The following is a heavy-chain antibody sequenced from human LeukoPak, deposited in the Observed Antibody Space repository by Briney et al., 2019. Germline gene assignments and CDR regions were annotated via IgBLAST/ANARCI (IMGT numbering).Heavy chain of an antibody. Sequence: GGSLRLSCAASGFTFSSYSMNWVRQAPGKGLEWVSHISSSSSTIYYADSVKGRFTISRDNAKNSLYLQMNSLRDEDTAVYYWAREDPLYCSGGSCYFDELDYWGQGTLVSVSS. D-gene: IGHD2-15*01. V-gene: IGHV3-48*02. CDR2: ISSSSSTI. J-gene: IGHJ4*02. CDR1: GFTFSSYS. CDR3: AREDPLYCSGGSCYFDELDY.